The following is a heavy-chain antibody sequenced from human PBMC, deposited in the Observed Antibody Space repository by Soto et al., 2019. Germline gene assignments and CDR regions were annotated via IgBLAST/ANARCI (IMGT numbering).Heavy chain of an antibody. Sequence: GGSLRLSCAASGFAFSSYAMSWVRQAPGKGLEWVSGLSGSGTSTFYADSVKGRFSISRDNSQNILYLQMDSLRADDTALYYCAKDRGAYSSSFNDCWGQGTLVTVSS. J-gene: IGHJ4*02. D-gene: IGHD6-6*01. CDR2: LSGSGTST. CDR1: GFAFSSYA. V-gene: IGHV3-23*01. CDR3: AKDRGAYSSSFNDC.